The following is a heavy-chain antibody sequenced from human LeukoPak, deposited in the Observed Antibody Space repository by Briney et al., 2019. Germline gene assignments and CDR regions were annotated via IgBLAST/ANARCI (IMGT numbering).Heavy chain of an antibody. CDR2: FDPEDGET. V-gene: IGHV1-24*01. CDR1: GYTLTELS. CDR3: ATVLTGYSSSRYRFDP. J-gene: IGHJ5*02. Sequence: ASVKVSCKVSGYTLTELSMHWVRQAPGKGLEWMGGFDPEDGETIYAQKFQGRVTMTEDTSTDTAYMELSSLRSEDTAVYYCATVLTGYSSSRYRFDPWGQGTLVTVSS. D-gene: IGHD6-13*01.